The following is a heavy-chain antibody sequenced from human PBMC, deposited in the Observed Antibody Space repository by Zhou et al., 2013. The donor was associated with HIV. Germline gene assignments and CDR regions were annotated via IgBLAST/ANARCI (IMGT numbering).Heavy chain of an antibody. J-gene: IGHJ3*02. CDR1: GYTFTNYD. CDR2: ISTYNGHT. D-gene: IGHD5-18*01. CDR3: ARDVGTFSTTAKYTALALGAFDI. V-gene: IGHV1-18*01. Sequence: QTHLRQSGPEVKKPGASVKVSCKASGYTFTNYDISWVRQAPGQGLEWMGWISTYNGHTNYAQKVQGRVTMTTDTFTTTAYMELRSLRSDDTAIYYCARDVGTFSTTAKYTALALGAFDIWGQGTMVTVSS.